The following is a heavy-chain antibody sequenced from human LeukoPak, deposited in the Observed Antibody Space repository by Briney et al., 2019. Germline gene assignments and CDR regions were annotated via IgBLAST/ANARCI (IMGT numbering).Heavy chain of an antibody. CDR2: IIPIFGTA. J-gene: IGHJ4*02. CDR1: GGTFSSYA. V-gene: IGHV1-69*01. Sequence: GASVKVSCKASGGTFSSYAISWVRQAPGQGLEWMGGIIPIFGTANYAQKFRGRVTITADESTSTAYMELSSLRSEDTAVYYCAGLIAAAATRGHWGQGTLVTVSS. D-gene: IGHD6-13*01. CDR3: AGLIAAAATRGH.